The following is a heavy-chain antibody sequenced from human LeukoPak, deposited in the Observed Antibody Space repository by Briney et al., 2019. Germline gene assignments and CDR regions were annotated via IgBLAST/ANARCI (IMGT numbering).Heavy chain of an antibody. CDR2: ISSSSSTI. D-gene: IGHD3-16*01. V-gene: IGHV3-48*01. CDR3: ARGGGLNIDY. CDR1: GLTFSSYS. J-gene: IGHJ4*02. Sequence: GGSLRLSCAASGLTFSSYSMNWVRQAPGKGLQWVSYISSSSSTIYYADSVKGRFTISRDNAKNSLYLQMNSLRAEDTAVYYCARGGGLNIDYWGQGTLVTASS.